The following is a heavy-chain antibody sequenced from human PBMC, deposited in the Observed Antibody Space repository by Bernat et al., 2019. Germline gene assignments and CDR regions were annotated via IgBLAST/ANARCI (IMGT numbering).Heavy chain of an antibody. CDR1: GYTFTGYY. V-gene: IGHV1-2*06. CDR2: INPNSGGT. J-gene: IGHJ1*01. D-gene: IGHD6-19*01. Sequence: QVQLVQSGAEVKKPGASVKVSCKASGYTFTGYYMHWVRQAPGQGLEWMGRINPNSGGTNYAQKFQGRVTMTRETSISTAYMELSRLRADDTAVYDCARGRTGYSSGDFQHWGQGTLVTVSS. CDR3: ARGRTGYSSGDFQH.